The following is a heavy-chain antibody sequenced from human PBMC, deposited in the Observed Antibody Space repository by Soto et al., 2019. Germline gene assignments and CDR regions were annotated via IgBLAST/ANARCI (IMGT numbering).Heavy chain of an antibody. CDR3: ARAGYYYDSSGYSPFSPPIDFDY. CDR2: ISYDGSNK. V-gene: IGHV3-30-3*01. D-gene: IGHD3-22*01. CDR1: GFTFSSYA. J-gene: IGHJ4*02. Sequence: QVQLVESGGGVVQPGRSLRLSCAASGFTFSSYAMHWVRQAPGKGLEWVAVISYDGSNKYYADSVKGRFTISRDNSKNTLYLQMNSLRAEDTAVYYCARAGYYYDSSGYSPFSPPIDFDYWGQGTLVTVSS.